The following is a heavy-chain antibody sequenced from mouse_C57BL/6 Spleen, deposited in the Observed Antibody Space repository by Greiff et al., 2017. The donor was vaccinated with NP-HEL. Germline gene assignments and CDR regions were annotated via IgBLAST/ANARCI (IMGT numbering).Heavy chain of an antibody. CDR1: GFTFSDYG. CDR3: ARPGDYDVYWYFDV. Sequence: EVKLMESGGGLVKPGGSLKLSCAASGFTFSDYGMHWVRQAPEKGLEWVAYISSGSSTIYYADTVKGRFTISRDNAKNTLFLQMTSLRSEDTAMYYCARPGDYDVYWYFDVWGTGTTVTVSS. J-gene: IGHJ1*03. V-gene: IGHV5-17*01. CDR2: ISSGSSTI. D-gene: IGHD2-4*01.